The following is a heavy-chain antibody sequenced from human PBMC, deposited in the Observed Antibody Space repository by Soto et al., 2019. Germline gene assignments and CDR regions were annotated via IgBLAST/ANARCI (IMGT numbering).Heavy chain of an antibody. CDR2: IKSKTDGGTT. V-gene: IGHV3-15*01. D-gene: IGHD3-9*01. J-gene: IGHJ4*02. CDR1: GFTFSNAW. Sequence: GGSLRLSCAASGFTFSNAWMSWVRQAPGKGLEWVGRIKSKTDGGTTDYAAPVKGRFTISRDESKNTLYLQMNSLKTEDTAVYYCTTGNSKNYDIVTGFWGQGTLVTVSS. CDR3: TTGNSKNYDIVTGF.